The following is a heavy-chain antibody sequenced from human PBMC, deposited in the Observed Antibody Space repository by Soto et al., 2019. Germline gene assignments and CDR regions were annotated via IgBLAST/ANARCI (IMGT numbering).Heavy chain of an antibody. Sequence: ASVKVSCKASGYTFTNYDINWVRQATGQGLEWMGKIKPKSGSTGYPQKFQDRVTMTRDSSISTAYMELSSLTSEDTAVYYCARVYYDFWSCQLYYHGLDVWGQGTAVTVSS. V-gene: IGHV1-8*01. CDR2: IKPKSGST. J-gene: IGHJ6*02. CDR1: GYTFTNYD. CDR3: ARVYYDFWSCQLYYHGLDV. D-gene: IGHD3-3*01.